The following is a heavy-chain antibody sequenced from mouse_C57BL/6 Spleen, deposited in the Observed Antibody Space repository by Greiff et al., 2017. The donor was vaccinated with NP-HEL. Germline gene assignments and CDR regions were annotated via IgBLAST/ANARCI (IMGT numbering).Heavy chain of an antibody. D-gene: IGHD2-1*01. CDR1: GFTFSDYY. V-gene: IGHV5-12*01. CDR3: ARRGNYPYYYAMDY. Sequence: EVKLMESGGGLVQPGGSLKLSCAASGFTFSDYYMYWVRQTPEKRLEWVAYISNGGGSTYYPDTVKGRFTISRDNAKNTLYLQMSRLKSEDTAMNYCARRGNYPYYYAMDYWGQGTSVTVSS. J-gene: IGHJ4*01. CDR2: ISNGGGST.